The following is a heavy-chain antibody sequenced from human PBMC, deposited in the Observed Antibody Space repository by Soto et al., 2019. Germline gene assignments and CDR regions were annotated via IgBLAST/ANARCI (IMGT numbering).Heavy chain of an antibody. J-gene: IGHJ6*02. CDR1: GFTFSSYA. V-gene: IGHV3-23*01. CDR2: ISGSGGST. CDR3: AKRQPWLRFGYYYYGMDV. Sequence: QPGGSLRLSCAASGFTFSSYAMSWVRQAPGKGLEWVSAISGSGGSTYYADSVKGRFTISRDNSKNTLYLQMNSLRAEDTAVYYCAKRQPWLRFGYYYYGMDVWGQGTTVTVSS. D-gene: IGHD5-12*01.